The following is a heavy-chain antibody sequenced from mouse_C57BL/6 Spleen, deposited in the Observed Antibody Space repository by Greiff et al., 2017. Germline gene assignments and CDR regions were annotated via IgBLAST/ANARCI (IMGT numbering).Heavy chain of an antibody. Sequence: QVQLQQPGAELVKPGASVKMSCKASGYTFTSYWITWVKQRPGQGLEWIGDIYPGSGSTNYNEKFKSKATLTVDTSSSTAYMQLSSLTSEDSAVYYCAVDSNYEGSYDMDYWGQGTSVTVAS. CDR3: AVDSNYEGSYDMDY. V-gene: IGHV1-55*01. D-gene: IGHD2-5*01. J-gene: IGHJ4*01. CDR1: GYTFTSYW. CDR2: IYPGSGST.